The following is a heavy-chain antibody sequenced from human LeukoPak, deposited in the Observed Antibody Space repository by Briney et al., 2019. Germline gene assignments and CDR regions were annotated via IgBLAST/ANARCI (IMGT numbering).Heavy chain of an antibody. J-gene: IGHJ6*03. D-gene: IGHD2-2*02. CDR3: ARANLRYCSSTSCYTKYCYYYYMDV. CDR2: IISIFGTA. Sequence: ASVKVSCKASGGTFSSYAISWVRQAPGQGLEWMGGIISIFGTANYAQKFRGRVTITTDESTSTAYMELSSLRSEDAAVYYCARANLRYCSSTSCYTKYCYYYYMDVWGKGTTVTVSS. CDR1: GGTFSSYA. V-gene: IGHV1-69*05.